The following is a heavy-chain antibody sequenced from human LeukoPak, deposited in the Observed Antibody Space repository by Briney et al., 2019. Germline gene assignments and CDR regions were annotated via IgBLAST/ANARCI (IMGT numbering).Heavy chain of an antibody. V-gene: IGHV3-7*01. D-gene: IGHD3-22*01. CDR1: GFSFSSYW. Sequence: GGSLRLSCAASGFSFSSYWMSWVRQAPGKGLEWVANIKEDGSEKNYVDSVKGRFTIFRDNAKNSLYLQMNSLRAEDTAVYYCARKDSSPGTFDYWGQGTLVTVSS. J-gene: IGHJ4*02. CDR3: ARKDSSPGTFDY. CDR2: IKEDGSEK.